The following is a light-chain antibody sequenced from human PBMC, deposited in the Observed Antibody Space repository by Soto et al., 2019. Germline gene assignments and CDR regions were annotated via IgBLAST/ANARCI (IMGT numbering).Light chain of an antibody. V-gene: IGKV2-28*01. CDR2: LGS. J-gene: IGKJ5*01. CDR1: HSLLHSNGYNY. Sequence: DIVMTQSPLSRPVTPGDPSSISCSSSHSLLHSNGYNYLGWYLQKQGQSPQXLIYLGSNRASGVPDRFSGSRSGTDFTLKISRVEAEDVGVYYCMQSIQLAITFGQGTRLEIK. CDR3: MQSIQLAIT.